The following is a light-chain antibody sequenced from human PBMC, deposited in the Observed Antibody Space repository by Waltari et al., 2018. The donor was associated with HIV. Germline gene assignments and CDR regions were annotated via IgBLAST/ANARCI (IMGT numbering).Light chain of an antibody. V-gene: IGKV1-27*01. CDR3: QKYYSARSWT. Sequence: DIQMTQSPSSLSASVGDRVTITCRASQGISNYLAWYQQKPGKVPKLLIYAASTLQSGVPSRFSGSGSGTDFTLTINSLQPEDVATYYCQKYYSARSWTFGQGTKVEIK. CDR1: QGISNY. CDR2: AAS. J-gene: IGKJ1*01.